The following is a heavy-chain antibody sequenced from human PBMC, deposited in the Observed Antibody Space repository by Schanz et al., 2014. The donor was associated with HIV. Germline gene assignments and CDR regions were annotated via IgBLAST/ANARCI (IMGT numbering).Heavy chain of an antibody. Sequence: EVRLVESGGGLVQSGGSLRLSCAASGFSFSNFWVTWVRQAPGKRLEWVANIKQDESEKYYADSVKGRFTISRDNAKNSLYLQMNSLRAEDTAVYYCVHDDSDNDGFEMWGQGTMVTVSS. CDR3: VHDDSDNDGFEM. J-gene: IGHJ3*02. CDR2: IKQDESEK. D-gene: IGHD3-22*01. CDR1: GFSFSNFW. V-gene: IGHV3-7*01.